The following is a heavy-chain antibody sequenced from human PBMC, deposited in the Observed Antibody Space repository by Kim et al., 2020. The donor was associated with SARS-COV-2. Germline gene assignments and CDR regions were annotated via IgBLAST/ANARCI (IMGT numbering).Heavy chain of an antibody. J-gene: IGHJ4*02. CDR2: IKSKTDGGTT. V-gene: IGHV3-15*01. D-gene: IGHD3-3*01. Sequence: GGSLRLSCAASGFTFSNAWMSWVRQAPGKGLEWVGRIKSKTDGGTTDYAAPVKGRFTISRDDSKNTLYLQMNSLKTEDTAVYYCTTDFPPFGVAITGLLDDYWGQGTLVTVSS. CDR3: TTDFPPFGVAITGLLDDY. CDR1: GFTFSNAW.